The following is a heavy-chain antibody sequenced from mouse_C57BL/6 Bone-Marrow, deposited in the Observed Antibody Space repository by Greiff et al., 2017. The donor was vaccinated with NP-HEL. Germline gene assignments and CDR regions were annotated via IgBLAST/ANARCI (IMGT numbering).Heavy chain of an antibody. Sequence: VQLQQSGPELVKPGASVKISCKASGYTFTDYYMNWVKQSHGKSLEWIGDINPNNGGTSYNQKFKGKATLTVDKSSSTAYMELRSLTSEDSAVYYCARGGYGSSGYWYFDVWGTGTTVTVSS. CDR1: GYTFTDYY. CDR3: ARGGYGSSGYWYFDV. V-gene: IGHV1-26*01. CDR2: INPNNGGT. D-gene: IGHD1-1*01. J-gene: IGHJ1*03.